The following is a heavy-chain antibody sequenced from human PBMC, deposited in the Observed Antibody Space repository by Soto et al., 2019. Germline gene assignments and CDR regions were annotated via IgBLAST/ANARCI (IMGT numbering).Heavy chain of an antibody. CDR2: ISYDGSNK. J-gene: IGHJ6*03. Sequence: PGGSLRLSCAASGFTFSSYGMHWVRQAPGKGLEWVAVISYDGSNKYYADSVKGRFTISRDNSKNTLYLQMNSLRAEDTAFYYCAKDAELEPIYYYYYMDVWGKGTTVTVSS. V-gene: IGHV3-30*18. D-gene: IGHD1-1*01. CDR1: GFTFSSYG. CDR3: AKDAELEPIYYYYYMDV.